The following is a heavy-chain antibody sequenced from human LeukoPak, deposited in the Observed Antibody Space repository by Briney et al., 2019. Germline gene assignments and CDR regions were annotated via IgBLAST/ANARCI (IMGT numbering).Heavy chain of an antibody. CDR3: ARGSDSSGYYYTYYYYMDV. J-gene: IGHJ6*03. CDR2: MNPNSGNT. V-gene: IGHV1-8*01. D-gene: IGHD3-22*01. CDR1: GYTFASYD. Sequence: ASVKVSCKASGYTFASYDINWVRQATGQGLEWMGWMNPNSGNTGYAQKFQGRVTMTRNTSISTAYMELSSLRSEDTAVYYCARGSDSSGYYYTYYYYMDVWGKGTTVTISS.